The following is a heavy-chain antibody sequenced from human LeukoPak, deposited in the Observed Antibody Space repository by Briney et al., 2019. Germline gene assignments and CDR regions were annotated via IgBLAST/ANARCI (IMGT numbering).Heavy chain of an antibody. CDR3: ARGGNKVSPVDY. D-gene: IGHD4-23*01. J-gene: IGHJ4*02. CDR1: GGSISSYY. Sequence: PSETLSLTCTVSGGSISSYYWSWIRQPPGKGLEWIGYIYYSGSTNYNPSLKSRVTISVDTSKNQFSLKLSSVTAADTAVYYCARGGNKVSPVDYWGQGTLVTVSS. CDR2: IYYSGST. V-gene: IGHV4-59*01.